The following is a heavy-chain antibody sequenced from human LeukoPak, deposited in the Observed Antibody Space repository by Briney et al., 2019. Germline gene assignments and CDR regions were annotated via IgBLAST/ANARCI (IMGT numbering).Heavy chain of an antibody. Sequence: GGSLRLSCAASGFTFSSYAMSWVRQAPGKGLEWVSGISGSGGSTYYADFVKGRFTISRDNSKNTLYLQMNSLRAEDTAVYYCAKGSSSGSFSVFDYWGQGTLVPVSS. J-gene: IGHJ4*02. CDR1: GFTFSSYA. CDR3: AKGSSSGSFSVFDY. V-gene: IGHV3-23*01. CDR2: ISGSGGST. D-gene: IGHD3-10*01.